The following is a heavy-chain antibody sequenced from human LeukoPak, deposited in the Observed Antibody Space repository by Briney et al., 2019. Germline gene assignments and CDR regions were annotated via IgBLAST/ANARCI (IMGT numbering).Heavy chain of an antibody. J-gene: IGHJ6*02. CDR1: GGSFSGYY. CDR3: ARAGYSGSRGMDV. D-gene: IGHD1-26*01. V-gene: IGHV4-34*01. Sequence: PSETLSLTCAVYGGSFSGYYWSWIRQPPGKGLEWIGEINHSGSTNYNPSLKSRVTISVDTSKNQFSLKLSSVTAADTAVYYCARAGYSGSRGMDVWGQGTTVIVSS. CDR2: INHSGST.